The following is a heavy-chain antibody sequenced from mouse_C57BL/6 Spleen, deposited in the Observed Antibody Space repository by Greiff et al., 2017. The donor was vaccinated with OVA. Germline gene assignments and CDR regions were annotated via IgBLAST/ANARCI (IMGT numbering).Heavy chain of an antibody. CDR2: IHPNNGGT. Sequence: EVMLVESGPELVKPGASVKMSCKASGYTFTDYNMHWVKQSHGKSLEWIGYIHPNNGGTSYNQKFKGKATLTVNKSSSTAYMELRSLTSEDSAVYYCARKVGYYLDYWGQGTTLTVSS. CDR3: ARKVGYYLDY. D-gene: IGHD2-2*01. CDR1: GYTFTDYN. J-gene: IGHJ2*01. V-gene: IGHV1-22*01.